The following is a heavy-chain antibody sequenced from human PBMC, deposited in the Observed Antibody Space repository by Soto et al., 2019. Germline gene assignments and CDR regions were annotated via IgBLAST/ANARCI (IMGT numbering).Heavy chain of an antibody. D-gene: IGHD2-15*01. V-gene: IGHV3-74*01. J-gene: IGHJ3*02. CDR1: GFTLCNYW. Sequence: LACAASGFTLCNYWIHWVRQAPGKGLVWVSRINSDGSSTSYADSVKGRFTISRDNAKNTLYLQMNSLRADDTAVYYCALGYCSGGSCFSADARHIWSYGRLVTVS. CDR3: ALGYCSGGSCFSADARHI. CDR2: INSDGSST.